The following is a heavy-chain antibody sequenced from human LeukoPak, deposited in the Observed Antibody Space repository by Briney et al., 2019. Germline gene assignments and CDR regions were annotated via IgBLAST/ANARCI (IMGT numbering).Heavy chain of an antibody. J-gene: IGHJ6*02. CDR1: GYTLTKLY. Sequence: ASVKVSCKVSGYTLTKLYIHWVRQAPGKGLEWMGGFDPEDGETIYAQQFQGRVTMTEDTSSDTAYMELKNLRSEDTAVYYCGTLRWHIIELHYYYAMDVWGQGTTDTVSS. CDR3: GTLRWHIIELHYYYAMDV. CDR2: FDPEDGET. D-gene: IGHD2-21*01. V-gene: IGHV1-24*01.